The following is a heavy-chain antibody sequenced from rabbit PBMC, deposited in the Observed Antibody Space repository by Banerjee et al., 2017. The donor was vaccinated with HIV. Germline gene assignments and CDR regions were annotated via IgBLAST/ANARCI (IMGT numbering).Heavy chain of an antibody. CDR1: GFDFSSYG. V-gene: IGHV1S47*01. D-gene: IGHD6-1*01. CDR2: IDPVFGST. J-gene: IGHJ4*01. Sequence: QEQLVESGGGLVQPGGSLKLSCKASGFDFSSYGVSWVRQAPGKGLEWIGYIDPVFGSTYYASWLNGRFTISSHNAQNTLYLQLNSLTAADTATYFCVRDYAGYGYAMNYFNLWGQGTLVTVS. CDR3: VRDYAGYGYAMNYFNL.